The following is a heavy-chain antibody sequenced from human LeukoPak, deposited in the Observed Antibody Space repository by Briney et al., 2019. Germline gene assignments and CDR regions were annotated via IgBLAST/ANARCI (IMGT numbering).Heavy chain of an antibody. Sequence: SETLSLTCAVYGGSFSGYYWSWIRQPPGKGLEWTGEINHSGSTNYNPSLKSRVTISVDTSKNQFSLKLSSVTAADTAVYYCARGRGAWGAAALLHYGMDVWGKGTTVTVSS. D-gene: IGHD6-13*01. CDR3: ARGRGAWGAAALLHYGMDV. CDR1: GGSFSGYY. CDR2: INHSGST. V-gene: IGHV4-34*01. J-gene: IGHJ6*04.